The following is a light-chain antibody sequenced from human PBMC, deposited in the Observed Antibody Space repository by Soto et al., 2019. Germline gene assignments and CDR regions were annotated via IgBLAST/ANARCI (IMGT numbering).Light chain of an antibody. CDR1: SSDVGSYNL. CDR2: EGS. Sequence: QSVLTQPASVSGSPGPSITISCTGTSSDVGSYNLLSWYQQHPGKAPKLMIYEGSKRPSGVSNRFSGSKSGNTASLTISGLQAEDEADYYCCSYAGSSTFVVFGGGTKLTVL. V-gene: IGLV2-23*03. CDR3: CSYAGSSTFVV. J-gene: IGLJ2*01.